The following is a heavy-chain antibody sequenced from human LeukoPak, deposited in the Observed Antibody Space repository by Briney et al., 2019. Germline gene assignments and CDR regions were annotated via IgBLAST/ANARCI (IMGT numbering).Heavy chain of an antibody. V-gene: IGHV4-31*03. J-gene: IGHJ6*03. CDR2: IYYSGST. CDR3: ARDVPYYYGSGSYGNYYYYMDV. CDR1: GGSISSGGYY. D-gene: IGHD3-10*01. Sequence: PSQTLSLTCTVSGGSISSGGYYWSWIRQHPGKGLEWIGYIYYSGSTYYNPSLKSRVTISVDTSKNQFSLKLSSVTAADTAVYYCARDVPYYYGSGSYGNYYYYMDVWGKGTTVTVSS.